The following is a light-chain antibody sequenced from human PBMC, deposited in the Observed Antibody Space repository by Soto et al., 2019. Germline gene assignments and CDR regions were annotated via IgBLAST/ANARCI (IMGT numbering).Light chain of an antibody. CDR3: CSYAGSYTFYV. CDR1: TSDFGTYNY. J-gene: IGLJ1*01. Sequence: QSALTQPASVSGSPGQSITISCTGTTSDFGTYNYVSWYQHHPGKVPKLLIFAVSNRPSGVSNRFSGSKSGNTASLTISGLQAEDEADYYCCSYAGSYTFYVFGTGTKVTVL. V-gene: IGLV2-14*01. CDR2: AVS.